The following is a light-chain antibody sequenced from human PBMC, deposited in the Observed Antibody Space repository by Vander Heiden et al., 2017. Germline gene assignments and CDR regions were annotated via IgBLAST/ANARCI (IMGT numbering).Light chain of an antibody. V-gene: IGKV1-33*01. Sequence: DIHMTQSPSSLSASVGDRVTITCQASQDISNYLSRYHKKPGKAPNLLINDASNLETGVPTRFRRSGSGTNFTFTISSLQPEDLATYYFKQYYSLPATFGGGTKVEIK. CDR1: QDISNY. J-gene: IGKJ4*01. CDR3: KQYYSLPAT. CDR2: DAS.